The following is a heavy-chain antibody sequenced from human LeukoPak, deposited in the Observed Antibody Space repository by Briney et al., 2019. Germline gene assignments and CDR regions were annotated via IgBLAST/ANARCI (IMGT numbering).Heavy chain of an antibody. D-gene: IGHD6-19*01. J-gene: IGHJ6*02. CDR1: GFTFSSYW. Sequence: PGGSLRLSCAASGFTFSSYWMNWVRQAPGKGLEWVSSISSSSSYIYYADSVKGRFTISRDNAKNSLYLQMNSLGAEDTAVYYCARGQSGIIAVAGTYYYYGMDVWGQGTTVTVSS. CDR3: ARGQSGIIAVAGTYYYYGMDV. CDR2: ISSSSSYI. V-gene: IGHV3-21*01.